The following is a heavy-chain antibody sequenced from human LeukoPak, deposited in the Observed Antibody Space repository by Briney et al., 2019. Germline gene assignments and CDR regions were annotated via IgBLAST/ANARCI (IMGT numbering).Heavy chain of an antibody. CDR3: ARGPSRNSYGGEFDY. Sequence: GASVKVSCEASGYTFTSYAMNWVRQAPGQGLEWMGWINTNTGNPTYAQGFTGQFVFSLDTSVSTAYLQISSLKAEDTAVYYCARGPSRNSYGGEFDYWGQGTLVTVSS. J-gene: IGHJ4*02. V-gene: IGHV7-4-1*02. CDR1: GYTFTSYA. D-gene: IGHD5-18*01. CDR2: INTNTGNP.